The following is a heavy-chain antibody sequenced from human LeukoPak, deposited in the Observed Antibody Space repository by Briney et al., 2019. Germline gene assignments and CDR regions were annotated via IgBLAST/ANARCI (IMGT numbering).Heavy chain of an antibody. V-gene: IGHV3-30*03. CDR1: GFTFSSYG. CDR3: ATDASGITHHAMDV. D-gene: IGHD3-10*01. Sequence: GSLRLSCAAPGFTFSSYGMHWVRQAPGKGLEWVALISTDGSKTYYADSLKGRFTISRDNSKNALNLQMNSLRTEDTAVYYCATDASGITHHAMDVWGQGTTVTVSS. J-gene: IGHJ6*02. CDR2: ISTDGSKT.